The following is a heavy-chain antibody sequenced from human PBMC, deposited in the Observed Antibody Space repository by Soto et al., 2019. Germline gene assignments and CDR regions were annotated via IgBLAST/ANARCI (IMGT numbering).Heavy chain of an antibody. CDR3: ARGNSLEN. CDR2: MNPNSGNT. D-gene: IGHD1-1*01. Sequence: QVQLVQSGAEVEKPGASVKVSCKASGYTFSSYDINWVRQATGQGLEWMGWMNPNSGNTGYAQKCQGRVNMTRDTSRTTAYMELSSLGSEDTAGYYCARGNSLENWGQGTLVTVSS. V-gene: IGHV1-8*01. J-gene: IGHJ4*02. CDR1: GYTFSSYD.